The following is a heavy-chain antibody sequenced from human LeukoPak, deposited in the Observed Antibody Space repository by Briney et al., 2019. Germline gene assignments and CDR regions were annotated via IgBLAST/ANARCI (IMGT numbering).Heavy chain of an antibody. D-gene: IGHD2-2*01. CDR2: IRSNGGST. Sequence: GGSLRLSCSASGFTFSSYAIHWVRQGPGKGLEYVSAIRSNGGSTYYADSVKGRFTISRDNSKNTLYLQKSSLRAEDTAVYYCVKGGGYCSSTSCPPPYYFDYWGQGTLVTVSS. CDR3: VKGGGYCSSTSCPPPYYFDY. V-gene: IGHV3-64D*06. CDR1: GFTFSSYA. J-gene: IGHJ4*02.